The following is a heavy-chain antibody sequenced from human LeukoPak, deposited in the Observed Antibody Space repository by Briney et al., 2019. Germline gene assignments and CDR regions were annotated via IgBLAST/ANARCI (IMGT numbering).Heavy chain of an antibody. CDR1: GGTFSSYA. D-gene: IGHD6-19*01. CDR3: AREFPTSSGWPNYYYGMDV. V-gene: IGHV1-2*02. Sequence: GASVKVSCKASGGTFSSYAISWVRQAPGQGLEWMGWINPNSGGTNYAQKFQGRVTMTRDTSISTAYMELSRLRSDDTAVYYCAREFPTSSGWPNYYYGMDVWGQGTTVTVSS. CDR2: INPNSGGT. J-gene: IGHJ6*02.